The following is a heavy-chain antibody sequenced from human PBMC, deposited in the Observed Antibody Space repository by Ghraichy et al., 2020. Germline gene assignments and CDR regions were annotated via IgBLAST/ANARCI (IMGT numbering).Heavy chain of an antibody. CDR1: GFTFSSYA. CDR2: ISYDGSNK. J-gene: IGHJ6*03. CDR3: ARYCSGGSCYSWVPTYYYYYMDV. Sequence: GGSLRLSCAASGFTFSSYAMHWVRQAPGKGLEWVAVISYDGSNKYYADSVKGRFTISRDNSKNTLYLQMNSLRAEDTAVYYCARYCSGGSCYSWVPTYYYYYMDVWGKGTTVTVSS. V-gene: IGHV3-30*04. D-gene: IGHD2-15*01.